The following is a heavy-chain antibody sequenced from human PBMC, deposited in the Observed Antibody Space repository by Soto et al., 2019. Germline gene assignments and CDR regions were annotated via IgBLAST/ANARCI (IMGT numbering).Heavy chain of an antibody. Sequence: QVQLQESGPGLVKPSQTLSLTCTVSGGSISSGGYYWSWIRQHPGKGLEWIGYIYYRGSTYYNPSLKSRVTISVDTSKNQFSLKLSSVTAADTAVYYCARRTVIRGPLQSQRWYYFDYWGQGTLVTVSS. V-gene: IGHV4-31*03. CDR3: ARRTVIRGPLQSQRWYYFDY. J-gene: IGHJ4*02. D-gene: IGHD3-22*01. CDR2: IYYRGST. CDR1: GGSISSGGYY.